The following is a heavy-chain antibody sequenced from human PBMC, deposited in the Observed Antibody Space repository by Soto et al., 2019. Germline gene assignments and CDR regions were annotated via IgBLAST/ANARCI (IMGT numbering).Heavy chain of an antibody. CDR2: IIPIFGTA. D-gene: IGHD2-2*01. Sequence: SVKVSCKASGGTFSSYAISWVRQAPGQGLEWMGGIIPIFGTANYAQKFQGRVTITADESTSTAYMELSSLRSEDTAVYYCAREGPYCSSTSCPWDYWGQGTLVTVSS. V-gene: IGHV1-69*13. J-gene: IGHJ4*02. CDR1: GGTFSSYA. CDR3: AREGPYCSSTSCPWDY.